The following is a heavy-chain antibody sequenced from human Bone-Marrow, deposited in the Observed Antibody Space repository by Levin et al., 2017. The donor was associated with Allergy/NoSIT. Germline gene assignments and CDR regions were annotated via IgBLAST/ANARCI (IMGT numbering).Heavy chain of an antibody. CDR1: GGSVSSEGYY. D-gene: IGHD4-11*01. V-gene: IGHV4-61*08. CDR2: IYYSGST. J-gene: IGHJ6*02. CDR3: AREVSTALYGMDV. Sequence: SETLSLTCSVSGGSVSSEGYYWSWIRQPPGKGLEWIGFIYYSGSTNYSPSLKRRVTISVDTSKNQFSLKLTSVTAADTAVYYCAREVSTALYGMDVWGQWTTVTVSS.